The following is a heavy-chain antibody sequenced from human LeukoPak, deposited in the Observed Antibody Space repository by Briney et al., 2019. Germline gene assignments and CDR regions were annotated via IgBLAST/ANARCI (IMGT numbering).Heavy chain of an antibody. J-gene: IGHJ4*02. CDR3: ARGGDGYNSGLDY. CDR2: IYSGGTT. D-gene: IGHD5-24*01. V-gene: IGHV3-53*01. Sequence: QSGGSLRLSCAASGFIVSSTYMSWVRQAPGKGLEWVSVIYSGGTTYYADSGKGRFTISRDNSKNTLYLQMNSLRAEDTAVYYCARGGDGYNSGLDYWGQGTLVTVS. CDR1: GFIVSSTY.